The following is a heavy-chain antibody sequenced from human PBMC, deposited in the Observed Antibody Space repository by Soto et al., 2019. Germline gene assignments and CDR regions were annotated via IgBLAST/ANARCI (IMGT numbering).Heavy chain of an antibody. CDR1: GYTFTTYG. D-gene: IGHD2-15*01. J-gene: IGHJ4*02. CDR2: ISTYDGDT. CDR3: ARDRGRSCIGGSCPSDY. V-gene: IGHV1-18*01. Sequence: QVQLVQSGAEVKKPGASVRVSCKASGYTFTTYGITWVRQAPGQGLEWMGWISTYDGDTNYAQKVQGRVTMTKETSTSTAYMELRSLISDDTAVYYCARDRGRSCIGGSCPSDYWGQGTLVTVSS.